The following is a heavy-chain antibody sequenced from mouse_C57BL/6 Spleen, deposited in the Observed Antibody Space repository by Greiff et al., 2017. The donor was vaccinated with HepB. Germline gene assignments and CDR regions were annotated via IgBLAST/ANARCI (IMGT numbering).Heavy chain of an antibody. CDR1: GYTFTGYW. CDR2: ILPGSGST. CDR3: ARTRVFDY. V-gene: IGHV1-9*01. Sequence: VQLQQSGAELMKPGASVKLSCKATGYTFTGYWIEWVKQRPGHGLEWIGEILPGSGSTNYNEKFKGKATLTADTSSNTAYMQLSSLTTEYSAIYYCARTRVFDYWGQGTTLTVSS. J-gene: IGHJ2*01.